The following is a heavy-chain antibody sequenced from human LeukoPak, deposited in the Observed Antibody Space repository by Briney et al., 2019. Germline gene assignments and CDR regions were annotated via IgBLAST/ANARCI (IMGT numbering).Heavy chain of an antibody. CDR1: GFTFDDYA. J-gene: IGHJ4*02. CDR3: ARGGSGFESFDY. CDR2: ISWNSGSI. Sequence: GGSLRLSCAASGFTFDDYAMHWVRQAPGKGLEWVSGISWNSGSIGYADSVKGRFTISRDNAKNSLYLQMNSLRAEDTALYYCARGGSGFESFDYWGQGTLVTVSS. D-gene: IGHD3-22*01. V-gene: IGHV3-9*01.